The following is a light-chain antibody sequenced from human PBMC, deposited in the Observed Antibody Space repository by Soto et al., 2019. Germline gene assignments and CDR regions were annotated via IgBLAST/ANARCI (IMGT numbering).Light chain of an antibody. J-gene: IGLJ1*01. Sequence: QSVLTQPPSGTGVQVQRVSISSTRSSSNIGAGYEVNWYQHLPGTAPKLLIYDNNNRPSGVPDRFSGSKSGTSASLAITGLQAEDEAEYYCQSYDSSLSALYVFGTGTKVTVL. CDR3: QSYDSSLSALYV. V-gene: IGLV1-40*01. CDR2: DNN. CDR1: SSNIGAGYE.